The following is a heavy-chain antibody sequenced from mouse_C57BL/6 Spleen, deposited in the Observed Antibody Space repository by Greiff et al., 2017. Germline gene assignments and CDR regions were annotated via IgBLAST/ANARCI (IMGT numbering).Heavy chain of an antibody. V-gene: IGHV1-76*01. J-gene: IGHJ1*03. CDR3: ARDGSYWYFDV. Sequence: VQRVESGAELVRPGASVKLSCKASGYTFTDYYINWVKQRPGQGLEWIARIYPGSGNTYYNEKFKGKATLTAEKSSSTAYMQLSSLTSEDSAVYFCARDGSYWYFDVWGTGTTVTVSS. D-gene: IGHD2-3*01. CDR2: IYPGSGNT. CDR1: GYTFTDYY.